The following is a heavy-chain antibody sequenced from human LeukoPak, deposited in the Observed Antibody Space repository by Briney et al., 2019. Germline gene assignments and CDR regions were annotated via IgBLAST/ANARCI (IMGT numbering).Heavy chain of an antibody. J-gene: IGHJ6*03. CDR3: ARPRFPYYRLSGADYQYMDV. CDR2: FDPEDGET. D-gene: IGHD3-10*01. V-gene: IGHV1-24*01. Sequence: ASVKVSCKVSGYTLTELSMHWVRQAPGKGLEWMGGFDPEDGETIYAQKFQGRVTMTEDTSTDTAYMEPSSLRSEDTAVYYCARPRFPYYRLSGADYQYMDVWGKGTTVTVSS. CDR1: GYTLTELS.